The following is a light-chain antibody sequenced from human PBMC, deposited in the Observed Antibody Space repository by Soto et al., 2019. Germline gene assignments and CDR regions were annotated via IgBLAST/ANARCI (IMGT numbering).Light chain of an antibody. Sequence: EIVMTQSPVTLSVSPGESATLSCRASQSVSNNLAWYQQRPGQAPRLLIYGASTRASDIPARFSGSVSGTEFTLTISSLQSEDFAVYYCQQYSNWPPGTLGQGTKLEIK. CDR2: GAS. CDR3: QQYSNWPPGT. J-gene: IGKJ2*01. CDR1: QSVSNN. V-gene: IGKV3-15*01.